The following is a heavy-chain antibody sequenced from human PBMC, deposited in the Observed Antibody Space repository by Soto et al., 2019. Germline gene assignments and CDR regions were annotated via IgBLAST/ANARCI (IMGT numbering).Heavy chain of an antibody. CDR2: INHSGGT. Sequence: PSETLSLTCAVYGGSFSGYYWSWIRQPPGKGLEWIGEINHSGGTNYNPSLKSRVTISVDTSKNQFSLKLSSVTAADTAVYYCARVAPLGYDFWSGYWYYFDYWGQGTLVTVSS. CDR1: GGSFSGYY. V-gene: IGHV4-34*01. CDR3: ARVAPLGYDFWSGYWYYFDY. J-gene: IGHJ4*02. D-gene: IGHD3-3*01.